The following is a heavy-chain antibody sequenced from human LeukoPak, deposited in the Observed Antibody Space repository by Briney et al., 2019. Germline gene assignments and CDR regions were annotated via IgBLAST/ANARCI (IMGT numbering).Heavy chain of an antibody. CDR1: GGSISSYY. CDR2: IYYSGST. Sequence: SETLSLTCTVSGGSISSYYWSWIRQPPGKGLEWIGYIYYSGSTNYNPSLKSRVTISVDTSKNQFSLKLSSVTAADTAVYYCARDPPRTIVARRRHSDKIDYWGQGTLVTVSS. D-gene: IGHD5-12*01. J-gene: IGHJ4*02. V-gene: IGHV4-59*12. CDR3: ARDPPRTIVARRRHSDKIDY.